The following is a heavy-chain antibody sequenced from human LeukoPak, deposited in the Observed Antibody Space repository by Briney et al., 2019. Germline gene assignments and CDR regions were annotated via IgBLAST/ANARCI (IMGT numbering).Heavy chain of an antibody. CDR3: ARAPHFDWLLSVYFYMDV. J-gene: IGHJ6*03. V-gene: IGHV3-11*04. D-gene: IGHD3-9*01. Sequence: PGGSLRLSCAASGFTFSDYYMSWIRQAPGKGLEWVSYISSSGSTIYYADSVKGRFTISRDNAKNSLYLRMNSLRAEDTAVYYCARAPHFDWLLSVYFYMDVWGKGTTVTVSS. CDR1: GFTFSDYY. CDR2: ISSSGSTI.